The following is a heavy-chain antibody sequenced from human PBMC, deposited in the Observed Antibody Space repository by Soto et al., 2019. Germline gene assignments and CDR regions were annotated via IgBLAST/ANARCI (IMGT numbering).Heavy chain of an antibody. D-gene: IGHD5-12*01. CDR1: GGSISSYY. Sequence: PSATLSLTCTVSGGSISSYYWSLIRQPPGKGLECIWYIYYSGSTNYNPSLKSRVTISVDTSKNPFSLKLSSVTAADTAVDYCARRYRVYESPFDYYYYYDMYFWGKATTVTVSS. V-gene: IGHV4-59*08. J-gene: IGHJ6*03. CDR3: ARRYRVYESPFDYYYYYDMYF. CDR2: IYYSGST.